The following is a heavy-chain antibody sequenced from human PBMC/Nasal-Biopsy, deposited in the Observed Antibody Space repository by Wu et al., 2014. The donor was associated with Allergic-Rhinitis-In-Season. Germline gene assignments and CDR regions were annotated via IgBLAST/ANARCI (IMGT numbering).Heavy chain of an antibody. J-gene: IGHJ6*03. Sequence: TLSLTCTVSGGSMTSGNYYWGWIRQPPGKGLEWIASISYIGGTSYSPSLKSRVVISADTSKNQFSLNLSSVTAADTAVYFCALATRWEKLGSRNYYMDVWGKGTAVTVSS. CDR1: GGSMTSGNYY. D-gene: IGHD1-26*01. CDR3: ALATRWEKLGSRNYYMDV. V-gene: IGHV4-61*05. CDR2: ISYIGGT.